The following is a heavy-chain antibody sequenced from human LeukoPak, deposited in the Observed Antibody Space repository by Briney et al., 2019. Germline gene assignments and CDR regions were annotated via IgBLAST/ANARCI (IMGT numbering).Heavy chain of an antibody. Sequence: SETLSLTCTVSGDSISSGDYYWSWIRQPAGKGLEWIGRISSSGSTDYNPSLKSRVTISVDTSKNQFSLKLSSVTAADTAVYYCARHLNYYDSSGPRGDNWFDPWGQGTLVTVSS. CDR3: ARHLNYYDSSGPRGDNWFDP. V-gene: IGHV4-61*02. CDR1: GDSISSGDYY. D-gene: IGHD3-22*01. J-gene: IGHJ5*02. CDR2: ISSSGST.